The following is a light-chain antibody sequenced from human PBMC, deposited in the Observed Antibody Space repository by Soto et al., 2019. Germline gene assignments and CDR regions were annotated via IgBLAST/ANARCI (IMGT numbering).Light chain of an antibody. Sequence: DIQMTQSPSTLSASVGDRVTITCRASQSISSWLAWYQQKPGKTPKLLIYDASSLESGVPSRFSGSGSGTEFTLTISSLQPDDFATYYCQQYNSYSWTFCQGTK. CDR3: QQYNSYSWT. V-gene: IGKV1-5*01. CDR1: QSISSW. CDR2: DAS. J-gene: IGKJ1*01.